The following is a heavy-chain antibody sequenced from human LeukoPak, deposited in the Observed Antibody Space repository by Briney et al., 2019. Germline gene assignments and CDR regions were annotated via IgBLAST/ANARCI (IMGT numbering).Heavy chain of an antibody. CDR3: ARVGDYDSSGYFDY. CDR2: ISGSGGST. CDR1: GFTFSSYA. V-gene: IGHV3-23*01. Sequence: PGGSLRLSCAASGFTFSSYAMSWVRQAPGKGLEWVSAISGSGGSTYYADSVKGRFTISRDNAESSLYLQMNSLRAEDTAVYYCARVGDYDSSGYFDYWGQGTLVTVSS. J-gene: IGHJ4*02. D-gene: IGHD3-22*01.